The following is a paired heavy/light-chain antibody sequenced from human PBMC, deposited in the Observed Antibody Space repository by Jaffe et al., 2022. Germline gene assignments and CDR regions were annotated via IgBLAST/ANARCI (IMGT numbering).Light chain of an antibody. V-gene: IGKV3-20*01. CDR2: GAS. CDR3: QQYGSSPVT. Sequence: EIVLTQSPGTLSLSPGERATLSCRASQSVSSSYLAWYQQKPGQAPRLLIYGASSRATGIPDRFSGSGSGTDFTLTISRLEPEDFAVYYCQQYGSSPVTFGQGTKVEIK. CDR1: QSVSSSY. J-gene: IGKJ1*01.
Heavy chain of an antibody. CDR1: GGSISSGSYY. Sequence: QVQLQESGPGLVKPSQTLSLTCTVSGGSISSGSYYWSWIRQPAGKGLEWIGRIYTSGSTNYNPSLKSRVTISVDTSKNQFSLKLSSVTAADTAVYYCARASVYGSGRVYYYYYMDVWGKGTTVTVSS. CDR2: IYTSGST. CDR3: ARASVYGSGRVYYYYYMDV. J-gene: IGHJ6*03. V-gene: IGHV4-61*02. D-gene: IGHD3-10*01.